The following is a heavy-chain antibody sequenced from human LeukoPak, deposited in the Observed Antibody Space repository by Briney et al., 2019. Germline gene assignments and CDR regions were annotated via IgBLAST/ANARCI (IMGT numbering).Heavy chain of an antibody. CDR2: ISRSGDTI. J-gene: IGHJ4*02. D-gene: IGHD2-15*01. Sequence: GGSLRLSCAAYGFTFRSYEMNWVRQAPGKGLEWVSYISRSGDTIYYADSVKGRFTISRDNSKNTLYLQMNSLRAEDTAVYYCAKGIVVVAATPLNWGQGTLVTVSS. CDR1: GFTFRSYE. CDR3: AKGIVVVAATPLN. V-gene: IGHV3-48*03.